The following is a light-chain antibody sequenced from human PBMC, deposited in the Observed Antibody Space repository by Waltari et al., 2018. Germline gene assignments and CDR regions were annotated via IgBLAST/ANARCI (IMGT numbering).Light chain of an antibody. V-gene: IGLV1-47*01. CDR3: AAWDDSLSASL. CDR1: SFHIGGNY. J-gene: IGLJ3*02. CDR2: RND. Sequence: QTVLTQPPSVSGTPGQRVTISCSGSSFHIGGNYVYWFQQLPGPAPKLLIYRNDERPTGVPDRISGSKSGTSASLAISGLRSEDEAHYYCAAWDDSLSASLFGGGTKLTVL.